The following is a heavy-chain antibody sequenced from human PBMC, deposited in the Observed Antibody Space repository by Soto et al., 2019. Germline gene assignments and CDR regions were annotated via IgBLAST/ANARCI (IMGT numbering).Heavy chain of an antibody. CDR3: GNRGGKLLTGEH. CDR2: ISYDGGQK. V-gene: IGHV3-30*18. D-gene: IGHD3-10*01. CDR1: GLTFSRSG. Sequence: QVQLVESGGGVVQPGRSLRLSCEASGLTFSRSGMHWVRQAPGKGLEWVAVISYDGGQKYYADSMKVRFTISRDNSKNSPYLQMNSLGVEATDVYYCGNRGGKLLTGEHWGQVTLVTVSS. J-gene: IGHJ4*02.